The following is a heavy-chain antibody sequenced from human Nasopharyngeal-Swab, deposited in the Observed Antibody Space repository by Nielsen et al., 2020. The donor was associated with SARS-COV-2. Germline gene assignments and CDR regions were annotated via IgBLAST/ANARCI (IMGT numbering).Heavy chain of an antibody. CDR2: INPNSGGT. CDR3: ARDGTSRGIASRPGLYYYPMDV. CDR1: GYSFSAYY. Sequence: ALVNVSCKASGYSFSAYYIHWVRQAPGQGLEWMGRINPNSGGTDYAQKFEGRVTMTRDTSIRTAYMNLSSLRSDDTAMYYCARDGTSRGIASRPGLYYYPMDVWGQGTTVTVSS. V-gene: IGHV1-2*06. D-gene: IGHD6-6*01. J-gene: IGHJ6*02.